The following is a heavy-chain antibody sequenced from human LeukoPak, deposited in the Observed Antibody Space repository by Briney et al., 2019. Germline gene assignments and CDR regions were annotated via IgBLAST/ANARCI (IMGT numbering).Heavy chain of an antibody. V-gene: IGHV3-23*01. Sequence: GGSLRLSCAASGFTFSSHTMTWGRQAPGKGLEWVSAISNSGGSTYYAASVKGRFTISRDNPKTTLYLQMNSLKAEDTAVYYCAKGRGLVSPDDHWGQGTLVTVSS. J-gene: IGHJ4*02. CDR3: AKGRGLVSPDDH. CDR1: GFTFSSHT. CDR2: ISNSGGST. D-gene: IGHD3/OR15-3a*01.